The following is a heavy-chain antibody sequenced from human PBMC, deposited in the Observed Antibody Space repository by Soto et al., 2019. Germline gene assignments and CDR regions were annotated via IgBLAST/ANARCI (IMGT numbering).Heavy chain of an antibody. D-gene: IGHD3-10*01. V-gene: IGHV3-23*01. CDR3: AKVAGPELLWFGEFTH. Sequence: EVQLLESGGGLVQPGGSLRLSCAASGFTFSSYAMSWVRQAPGKGLEWVSAISGSGGSTYYADSVKGRFTISRDNSKNTLYLQMNSLRAEDTAVYYCAKVAGPELLWFGEFTHWGQGTLVTVSS. CDR1: GFTFSSYA. J-gene: IGHJ4*02. CDR2: ISGSGGST.